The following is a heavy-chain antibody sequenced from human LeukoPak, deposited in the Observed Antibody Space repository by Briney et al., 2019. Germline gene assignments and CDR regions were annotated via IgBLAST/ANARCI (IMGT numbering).Heavy chain of an antibody. CDR1: GFTFSSYE. Sequence: GGSLRLSCAASGFTFSSYEMNWVRQAPGKGREWVSCISSSGSNIYYADSVKGRFTISRDNAKNSLYLQMNSLRAEDTAVYYCARDLVTMVRGATRGYYYYYGMDVWGQGTTVTVSS. CDR2: ISSSGSNI. D-gene: IGHD3-10*01. CDR3: ARDLVTMVRGATRGYYYYYGMDV. J-gene: IGHJ6*02. V-gene: IGHV3-48*03.